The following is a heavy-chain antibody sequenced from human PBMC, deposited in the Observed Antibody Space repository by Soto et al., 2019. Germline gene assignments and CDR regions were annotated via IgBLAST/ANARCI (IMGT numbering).Heavy chain of an antibody. J-gene: IGHJ4*02. D-gene: IGHD6-13*01. Sequence: PGGSLRLSCAASGFTFSSYAMSWVRQAPGKGLEWVSAISGSGGSTYYADSVKGRFTISRDNSKNTPYLQMNSLRAEDTAVYYCAKDPLAAAGTIYFDYWGQGTLVTVSS. CDR1: GFTFSSYA. CDR3: AKDPLAAAGTIYFDY. CDR2: ISGSGGST. V-gene: IGHV3-23*01.